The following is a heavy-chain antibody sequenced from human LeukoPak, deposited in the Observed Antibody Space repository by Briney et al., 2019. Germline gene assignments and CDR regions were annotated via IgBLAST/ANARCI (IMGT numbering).Heavy chain of an antibody. Sequence: PGGSLRLSCAASGFTFSSYAMSWVRQAPGKGLEGVAAISGRGGSTYYAGSVKGRFTISRDNSQNTLYLQMNSLRAEDTAVYYCAKVRGVLRYFDWLFDFDYWGQGTLVTVSS. J-gene: IGHJ4*02. CDR3: AKVRGVLRYFDWLFDFDY. V-gene: IGHV3-23*01. CDR1: GFTFSSYA. D-gene: IGHD3-9*01. CDR2: ISGRGGST.